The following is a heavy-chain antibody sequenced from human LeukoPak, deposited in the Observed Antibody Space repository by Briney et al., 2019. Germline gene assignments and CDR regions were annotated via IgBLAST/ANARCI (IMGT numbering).Heavy chain of an antibody. CDR2: ISAYNGNT. CDR1: GYTFTSYG. CDR3: ARDSPTEQLVLSWFDP. J-gene: IGHJ5*02. D-gene: IGHD6-6*01. Sequence: ASVKVSCKASGYTFTSYGIRWVRQAPGQGLEWMGWISAYNGNTNYAQKLQGRVTMTTDTSTSTAYMELRSLRSDDTAVYYCARDSPTEQLVLSWFDPGAREPWSPSPQ. V-gene: IGHV1-18*01.